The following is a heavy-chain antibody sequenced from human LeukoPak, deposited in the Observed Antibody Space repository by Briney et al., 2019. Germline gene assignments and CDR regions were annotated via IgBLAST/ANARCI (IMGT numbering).Heavy chain of an antibody. J-gene: IGHJ4*02. CDR2: LYSGGTT. CDR1: GFNVGDKY. Sequence: QPGGSLRLSCEASGFNVGDKYMSWVRQAPGKGLEWVAVLYSGGTTSYADSVKGRFTISRDNAKNSLYLQMNSLRAEDTAVYYCARPSQVAYDSSGYVDYWGQGTLVTVSS. D-gene: IGHD3-22*01. V-gene: IGHV3-66*04. CDR3: ARPSQVAYDSSGYVDY.